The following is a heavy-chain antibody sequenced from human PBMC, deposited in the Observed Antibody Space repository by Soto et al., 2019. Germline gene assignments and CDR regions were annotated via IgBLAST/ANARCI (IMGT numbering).Heavy chain of an antibody. CDR2: IGGSGVTT. J-gene: IGHJ4*02. CDR1: GFLFSNFA. D-gene: IGHD3-10*01. CDR3: TRKHPLVRGPTPVGSTFDY. Sequence: EVHLLEAGGGLVQPGGSLRLSCAASGFLFSNFAMSWVRQAPGKGLEWVSGIGGSGVTTYYADSVKGRFTISRDNSKNPLYLLLNSLRVEDTAIYYCTRKHPLVRGPTPVGSTFDYWGQGTLVTVSS. V-gene: IGHV3-23*01.